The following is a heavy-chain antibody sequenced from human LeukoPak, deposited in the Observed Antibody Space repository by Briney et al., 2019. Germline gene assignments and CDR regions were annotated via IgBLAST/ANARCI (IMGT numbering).Heavy chain of an antibody. CDR2: IIPIFGTA. J-gene: IGHJ4*02. V-gene: IGHV1-69*05. Sequence: SVKVSCKASGGTFTSYAISWVRQAPGQGLEWMGGIIPIFGTANYAQKFQGRVTITTDESTSTAYMELSSLRSEDPAVYYCAQDGSGSYGGPFDYWGGGTLVTVSS. CDR1: GGTFTSYA. CDR3: AQDGSGSYGGPFDY. D-gene: IGHD3-10*01.